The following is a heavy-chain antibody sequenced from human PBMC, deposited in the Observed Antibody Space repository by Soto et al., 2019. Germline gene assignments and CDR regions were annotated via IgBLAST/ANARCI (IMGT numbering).Heavy chain of an antibody. J-gene: IGHJ4*02. CDR3: AKDNSPYGDYGPFDY. V-gene: IGHV3-30*18. Sequence: PGGALRLPCAASGFTFSSDGMHWVRQAPGKGLEWVAVISYDGSNKYYADSVKGRFTISRDNSKNTLYLQMNSLRAEDTAVYYCAKDNSPYGDYGPFDYWGQGTLVTVSS. CDR1: GFTFSSDG. D-gene: IGHD4-17*01. CDR2: ISYDGSNK.